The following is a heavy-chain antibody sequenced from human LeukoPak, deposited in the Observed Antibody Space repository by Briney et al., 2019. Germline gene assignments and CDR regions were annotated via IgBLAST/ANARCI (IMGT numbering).Heavy chain of an antibody. J-gene: IGHJ6*03. D-gene: IGHD3-10*01. V-gene: IGHV3-73*01. CDR2: IRSEGNTYAT. Sequence: PGGSLRLSCAASGLTFSGSAMHWVRQASGKGLEWVGHIRSEGNTYATVYAASVKGRFTISRDDSKNTAYLQMNSLKTEDTAVYYCSRQLGELLSGTLWYYYLDVWGKGTTVTVSS. CDR3: SRQLGELLSGTLWYYYLDV. CDR1: GLTFSGSA.